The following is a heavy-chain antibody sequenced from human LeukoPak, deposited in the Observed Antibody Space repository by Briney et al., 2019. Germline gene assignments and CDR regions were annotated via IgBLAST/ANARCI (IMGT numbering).Heavy chain of an antibody. J-gene: IGHJ1*01. CDR1: GFTFSDYA. D-gene: IGHD2/OR15-2a*01. Sequence: LGGSLRLSCAASGFTFSDYAMHWVRQVPGKGLEWVAIIRHNGIAQDYADSVQGRFTISRDNSKNTLYLQMNSLRVEDTAIYYCTKERRGWFSEHWGQGTPVTVSS. V-gene: IGHV3-30*02. CDR3: TKERRGWFSEH. CDR2: IRHNGIAQ.